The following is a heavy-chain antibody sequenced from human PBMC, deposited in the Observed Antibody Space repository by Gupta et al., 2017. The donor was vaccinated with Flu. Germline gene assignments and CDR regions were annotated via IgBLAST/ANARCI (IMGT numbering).Heavy chain of an antibody. CDR1: EYTFTNYH. CDR2: INRSGGGT. J-gene: IGHJ4*02. D-gene: IGHD3-22*01. CDR3: AVASYDYDDSGFDY. Sequence: QVQLVQSGAEVKKPGASVKVSCKTSEYTFTNYHIPWVRQAPGQGLEWMGIINRSGGGTNYAQKFQGRVTMTKEPSTSTVYMDLSSLRSDDTAIYYCAVASYDYDDSGFDYWGQGTLVTVYS. V-gene: IGHV1-46*01.